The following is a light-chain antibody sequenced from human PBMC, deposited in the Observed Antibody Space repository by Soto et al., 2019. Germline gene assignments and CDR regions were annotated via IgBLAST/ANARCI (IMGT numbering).Light chain of an antibody. CDR1: SRDVGGYNC. CDR3: CSYAGSNTHVV. V-gene: IGLV2-11*01. Sequence: QSALTQPRSVSGSPGQSVTISCTGTSRDVGGYNCVSWYQQHPGKAPKLMIYDVSKRPSGVPDRFSGSKSGNTASLTISGLQAEDEAEYYCCSYAGSNTHVVFGGGTKLTVL. CDR2: DVS. J-gene: IGLJ2*01.